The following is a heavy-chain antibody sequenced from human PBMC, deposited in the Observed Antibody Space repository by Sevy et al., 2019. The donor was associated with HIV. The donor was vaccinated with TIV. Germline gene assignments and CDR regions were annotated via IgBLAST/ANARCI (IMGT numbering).Heavy chain of an antibody. CDR1: GFTFGDYA. Sequence: GGSLRLSCTASGFTFGDYAMIWFRQAPGKGLEWVGFIRSKAYGGTTEYAASVKGRFTISRDDSKSIAYLQMNSLKTEDTAVYYCTREAVAGTEDDYWGQGTLVTVSS. J-gene: IGHJ4*02. CDR3: TREAVAGTEDDY. CDR2: IRSKAYGGTT. V-gene: IGHV3-49*03. D-gene: IGHD6-19*01.